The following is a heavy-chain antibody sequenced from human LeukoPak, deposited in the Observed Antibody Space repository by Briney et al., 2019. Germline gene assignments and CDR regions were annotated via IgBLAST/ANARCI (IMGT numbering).Heavy chain of an antibody. CDR2: ISGSGGST. CDR3: AKGSYYDSSGYYGPGHYFDY. D-gene: IGHD3-22*01. J-gene: IGHJ4*02. V-gene: IGHV3-23*01. CDR1: GFTFSSYA. Sequence: GGSLRLSCAASGFTFSSYAMSWVRQAPGKGLEWVSAISGSGGSTYYADSVKGRFTISRDNSKNTLYLQMNSLRAEDTAVYYCAKGSYYDSSGYYGPGHYFDYWGQGTLVTVSS.